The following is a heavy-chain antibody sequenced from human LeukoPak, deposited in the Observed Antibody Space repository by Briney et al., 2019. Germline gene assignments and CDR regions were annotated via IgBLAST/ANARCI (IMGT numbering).Heavy chain of an antibody. CDR2: ISSNGGST. CDR3: ARDPIYCSGGSCYSVVHGYFDY. Sequence: PGGSLRLSCAASGFTFSSYAMHWVCQAPGKGLEYVSAISSNGGSTYYANSVKGRFTISRDNSKNTLYLQMGSLRAEDMAEYYCARDPIYCSGGSCYSVVHGYFDYWGQGTLVTVSS. V-gene: IGHV3-64*01. CDR1: GFTFSSYA. D-gene: IGHD2-15*01. J-gene: IGHJ4*02.